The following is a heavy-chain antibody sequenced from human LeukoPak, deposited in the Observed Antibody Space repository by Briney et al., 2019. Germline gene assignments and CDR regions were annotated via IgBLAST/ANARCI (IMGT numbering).Heavy chain of an antibody. CDR1: GFTFSSYA. Sequence: GGSLRLSCAASGFTFSSYAMSWVRQAPGKGLEWVSAISGSGGSTYYADPVKGGFTISSNTSKNTLYLQMNSLRAEDTAVYYCAKVVSWVAFDIWGQGTMVSVSS. V-gene: IGHV3-23*01. CDR2: ISGSGGST. D-gene: IGHD2-15*01. J-gene: IGHJ3*02. CDR3: AKVVSWVAFDI.